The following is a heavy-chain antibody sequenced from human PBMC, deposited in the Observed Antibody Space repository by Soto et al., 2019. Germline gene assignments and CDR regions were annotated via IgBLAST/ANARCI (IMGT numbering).Heavy chain of an antibody. Sequence: SETLSLTCTVSGGSISSGGYYWSWIRQHPGKGLEWIGYIYYSGSTYYNPSLKSRVTIAVDTSKNQFSLKLSSATAADTAVYYCARTDIVVHRFDPWGQGTLVTVSS. CDR3: ARTDIVVHRFDP. D-gene: IGHD2-21*01. CDR1: GGSISSGGYY. J-gene: IGHJ5*02. V-gene: IGHV4-31*03. CDR2: IYYSGST.